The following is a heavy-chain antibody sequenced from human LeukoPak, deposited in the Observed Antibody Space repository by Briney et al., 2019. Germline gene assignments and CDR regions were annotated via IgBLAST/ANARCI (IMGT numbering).Heavy chain of an antibody. J-gene: IGHJ6*04. CDR2: IIPIFGTA. V-gene: IGHV1-69*01. D-gene: IGHD3/OR15-3a*01. Sequence: SVKVSCKASGGTFSSYAISWVRQAPGQGLEWMGGIIPIFGTANYAQKFQGRVTITADESTSTAYMELSSLSSEDTAVYYCARNKEDFWAGYKGYNTSGREVGGKGTTVTASS. CDR1: GGTFSSYA. CDR3: ARNKEDFWAGYKGYNTSGREV.